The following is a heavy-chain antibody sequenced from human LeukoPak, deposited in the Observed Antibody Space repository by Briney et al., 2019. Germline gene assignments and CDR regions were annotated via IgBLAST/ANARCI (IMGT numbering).Heavy chain of an antibody. J-gene: IGHJ4*02. CDR3: ARDLARIAAAGRDY. V-gene: IGHV1-2*06. CDR2: INPNSGGT. CDR1: GYTFTSYD. D-gene: IGHD6-13*01. Sequence: ASVKVSCKASGYTFTSYDINWVRQAPGQGLEWMGRINPNSGGTNYAQKFQGRVTMTRDTSISTAYMELSRLRSDDTAVYYCARDLARIAAAGRDYWGQGTLVTVSS.